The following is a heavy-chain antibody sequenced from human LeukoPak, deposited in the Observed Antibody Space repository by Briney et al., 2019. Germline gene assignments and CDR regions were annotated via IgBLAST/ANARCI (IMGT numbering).Heavy chain of an antibody. Sequence: GGSLRLSCAASGFSFSNYAMSWVRQAPGKGLEWVSAISGSGGNTYNADSVKGRFTISRDNSKNTLYLQMNSLRAEDTAVYYCAREPPYDFWSGYPYDYYYYGTDVWGQGTTVTVSS. CDR2: ISGSGGNT. CDR3: AREPPYDFWSGYPYDYYYYGTDV. D-gene: IGHD3-3*01. V-gene: IGHV3-23*01. J-gene: IGHJ6*02. CDR1: GFSFSNYA.